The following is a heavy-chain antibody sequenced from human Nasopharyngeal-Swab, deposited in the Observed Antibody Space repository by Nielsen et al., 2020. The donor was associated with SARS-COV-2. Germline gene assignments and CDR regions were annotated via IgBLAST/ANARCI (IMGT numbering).Heavy chain of an antibody. V-gene: IGHV3-7*01. CDR1: GFTFSSYW. CDR2: IKQDGSEK. D-gene: IGHD5-12*01. Sequence: GESLKISCAASGFTFSSYWMSWVRQAPGKGLEWVASIKQDGSEKYYVDSVKGRFTISRDNAKNSLYLQMNSLRAEDTAVYYCARATIVATIFGYYYYYYMDVWSKGTTVTVSS. CDR3: ARATIVATIFGYYYYYYMDV. J-gene: IGHJ6*03.